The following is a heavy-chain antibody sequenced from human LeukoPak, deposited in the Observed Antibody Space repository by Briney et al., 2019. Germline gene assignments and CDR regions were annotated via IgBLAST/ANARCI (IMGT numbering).Heavy chain of an antibody. D-gene: IGHD3-10*01. CDR2: ISAYSGDT. J-gene: IGHJ4*02. CDR3: ARHYYGSGTYYHFDS. Sequence: ASVKVSCKASGYTFTSYGISWVRQAPGQGLEWMGWISAYSGDTNYAQKFQGRATMTTDTSTSTAYMELRSLRSDDTAVYYCARHYYGSGTYYHFDSWGQGTLVTVSS. CDR1: GYTFTSYG. V-gene: IGHV1-18*01.